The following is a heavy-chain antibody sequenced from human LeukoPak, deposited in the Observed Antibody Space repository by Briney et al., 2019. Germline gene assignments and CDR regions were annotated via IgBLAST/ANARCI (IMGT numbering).Heavy chain of an antibody. CDR1: GYTFTGYN. CDR3: ARDLGSGWPTFDY. CDR2: IIPNSGVT. J-gene: IGHJ4*02. V-gene: IGHV1-2*06. Sequence: ASVKVSCKASGYTFTGYNLHWVRQAPGQGLEWMGRIIPNSGVTNYAQKFQGRIAVTRDTSTNTVYMELSSLRSDDTAVYYCARDLGSGWPTFDYWGQGTMVTVSS. D-gene: IGHD6-19*01.